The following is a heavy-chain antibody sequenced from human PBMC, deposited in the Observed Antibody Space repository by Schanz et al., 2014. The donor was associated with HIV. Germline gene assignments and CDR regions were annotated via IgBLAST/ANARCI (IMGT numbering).Heavy chain of an antibody. CDR2: IWNDGSNK. Sequence: QVQLVESGGGVVQPGRSLRLSCAASGITFSTSGMHWVRQAPGKGLEWVAVIWNDGSNKYYADSVKGRFTISRDNSKNTLYLQVNSLRAEDTAVYYCARERMTANWKAGMDVWGQGTTVTVSS. J-gene: IGHJ6*02. V-gene: IGHV3-33*01. CDR1: GITFSTSG. CDR3: ARERMTANWKAGMDV. D-gene: IGHD2-21*02.